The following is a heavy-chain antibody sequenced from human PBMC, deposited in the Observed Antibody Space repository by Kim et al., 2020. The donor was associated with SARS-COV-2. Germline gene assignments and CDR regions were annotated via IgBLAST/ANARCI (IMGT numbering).Heavy chain of an antibody. CDR3: ARGPSYDYVWENWFDP. CDR1: GGSFSGYY. J-gene: IGHJ5*02. V-gene: IGHV4-34*01. Sequence: SETLSLTCAVYGGSFSGYYWSWIRQPPGKGLEWIGEINHSGSTNYNPSLKSRVTISVDTSKNQFSLKLSSVTAADTAVYYCARGPSYDYVWENWFDPWGQGTLVTVSS. CDR2: INHSGST. D-gene: IGHD3-16*01.